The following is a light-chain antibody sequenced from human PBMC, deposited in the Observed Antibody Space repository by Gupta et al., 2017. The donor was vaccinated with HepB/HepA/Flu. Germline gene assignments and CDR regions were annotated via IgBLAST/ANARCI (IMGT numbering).Light chain of an antibody. Sequence: SCRASQSVDSTYLAWYQQKPGQAPRLLIYGASSRATGIPDRFSGSGSGTDFTLTISRLEPEDFAVYYCQQYGNSPLITFGQGTRLEIK. CDR2: GAS. V-gene: IGKV3-20*01. CDR3: QQYGNSPLIT. J-gene: IGKJ5*01. CDR1: QSVDSTY.